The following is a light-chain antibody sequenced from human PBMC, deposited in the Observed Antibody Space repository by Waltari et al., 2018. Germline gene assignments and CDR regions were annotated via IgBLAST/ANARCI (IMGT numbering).Light chain of an antibody. CDR3: QQYNNWPPYT. CDR2: GAS. CDR1: QSVSSN. Sequence: EIVMTPSPATLPVSPGDRATLYCRASQSVSSNLAWYQQKPGQAPRLLIYGASTRATGIPARFSGSGSGTEFTLTISSLQSEDFAVYYCQQYNNWPPYTFGQGTKLEIK. J-gene: IGKJ2*01. V-gene: IGKV3-15*01.